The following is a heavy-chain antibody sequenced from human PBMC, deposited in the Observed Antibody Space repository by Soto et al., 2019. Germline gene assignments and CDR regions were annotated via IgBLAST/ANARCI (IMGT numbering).Heavy chain of an antibody. J-gene: IGHJ6*01. CDR1: GGTFSTYA. V-gene: IGHV1-69*12. D-gene: IGHD2-15*01. CDR2: IIPIFGTA. CDR3: ARGYCSGGSCYYYGMDV. Sequence: QVQLVQSGAEVKKPGSSVKVSCKASGGTFSTYAISWVRQAPGQGLEWMGGIIPIFGTANYAQKIQGRVTITADDSTRAAYMELSSLRSEDTAVYYCARGYCSGGSCYYYGMDVWGQGTTVTVSS.